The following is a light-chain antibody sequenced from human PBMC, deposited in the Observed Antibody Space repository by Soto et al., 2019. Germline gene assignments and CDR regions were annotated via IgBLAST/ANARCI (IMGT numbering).Light chain of an antibody. V-gene: IGKV1-5*01. CDR2: GAS. Sequence: DIQMTQSPSTLSASVGDRVTLTCWASQNIGLSLAWFQQKPGKAPKLLIYGASSLESGVPSRFSGSGSGTEFTLTISSLQPDDFATYYCEQYRRYPWTFGQGTKVEIK. J-gene: IGKJ1*01. CDR3: EQYRRYPWT. CDR1: QNIGLS.